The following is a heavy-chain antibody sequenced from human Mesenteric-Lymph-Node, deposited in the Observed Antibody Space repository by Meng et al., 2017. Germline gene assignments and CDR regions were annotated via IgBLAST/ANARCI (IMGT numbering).Heavy chain of an antibody. D-gene: IGHD6-19*01. Sequence: GESLKISCAASRFSFSTYAMAWVRQAPGKGLEWVAVIRYDESNIQYADSVKGRFTISRDNSKYTLSLQMNSLRAEDSAVYYCARARGLAVAGVLYYFDSWGQGTLVTVSS. CDR1: RFSFSTYA. J-gene: IGHJ4*02. CDR3: ARARGLAVAGVLYYFDS. CDR2: IRYDESNI. V-gene: IGHV3-33*08.